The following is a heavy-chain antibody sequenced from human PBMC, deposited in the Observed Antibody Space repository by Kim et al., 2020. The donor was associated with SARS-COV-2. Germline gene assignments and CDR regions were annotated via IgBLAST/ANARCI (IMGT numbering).Heavy chain of an antibody. CDR3: AKDLGSDYGDQLGY. D-gene: IGHD4-17*01. J-gene: IGHJ4*02. CDR1: GFTFSRYA. V-gene: IGHV3-23*01. CDR2: IICSFCRT. Sequence: GGSLRLSCAASGFTFSRYAMTWVRPAPLTVLYLFSSIICSFCRTYYADSVKGRFTISRDQSRDTVSLQMNSLRADDTALYYCAKDLGSDYGDQLGYWGQGTLVTVSS.